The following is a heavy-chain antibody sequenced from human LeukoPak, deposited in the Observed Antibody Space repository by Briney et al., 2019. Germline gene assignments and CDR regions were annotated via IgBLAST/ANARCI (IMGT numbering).Heavy chain of an antibody. Sequence: PSETLSLTCTVSGGSVSSGSYYWSWTRQPPGKGLEWIGYIYYSGSTNYNPSLKSRVTISVDTSKNQFSLKLSPVTAADTAVYYCATSSSWGLYYFDYWGQGTLVTVSS. V-gene: IGHV4-61*01. CDR2: IYYSGST. CDR3: ATSSSWGLYYFDY. CDR1: GGSVSSGSYY. D-gene: IGHD6-13*01. J-gene: IGHJ4*02.